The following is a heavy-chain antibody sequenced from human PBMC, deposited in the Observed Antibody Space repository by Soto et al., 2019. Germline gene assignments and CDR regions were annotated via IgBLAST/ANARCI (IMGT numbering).Heavy chain of an antibody. CDR3: ARHDYGDFSPSFVFDY. D-gene: IGHD4-17*01. Sequence: SETLSLTCTVSGGSISSYYWSWIRQPPGKGLEWIGYIYHSGNTNFNPSLKSRVTMSLDTSKNQFSLKLNSVTAADTAVYYCARHDYGDFSPSFVFDYWGQGTLVTVSS. V-gene: IGHV4-59*08. CDR2: IYHSGNT. J-gene: IGHJ4*02. CDR1: GGSISSYY.